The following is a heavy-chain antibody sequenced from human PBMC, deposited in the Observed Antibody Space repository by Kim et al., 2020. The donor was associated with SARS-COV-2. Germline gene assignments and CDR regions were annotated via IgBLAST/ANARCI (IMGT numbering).Heavy chain of an antibody. CDR1: GGTFSSYA. Sequence: SVKVSCKASGGTFSSYAISWVRQAPGQGLEWMGGIIPIFGTANYAQKFQGRVTITADESTSTAYMELSSLRSEDTAVYYCARPAPPYDSSGYYGAFDIWGQGTMVTVSS. CDR3: ARPAPPYDSSGYYGAFDI. D-gene: IGHD3-22*01. CDR2: IIPIFGTA. J-gene: IGHJ3*02. V-gene: IGHV1-69*13.